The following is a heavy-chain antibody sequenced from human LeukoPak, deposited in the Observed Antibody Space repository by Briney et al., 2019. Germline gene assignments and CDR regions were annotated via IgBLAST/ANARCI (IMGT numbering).Heavy chain of an antibody. CDR2: IYSGGST. Sequence: GGSLRLSCAASGFTVSSNYMSWVRQAPGKGLEWVSVIYSGGSTYYADSVKGRFTISRDNSKNTVYLQMNSLKTEDTALYYCVTRVKSTGDYWGQGTLVTVSS. V-gene: IGHV3-53*01. CDR1: GFTVSSNY. CDR3: VTRVKSTGDY. J-gene: IGHJ4*02. D-gene: IGHD1-1*01.